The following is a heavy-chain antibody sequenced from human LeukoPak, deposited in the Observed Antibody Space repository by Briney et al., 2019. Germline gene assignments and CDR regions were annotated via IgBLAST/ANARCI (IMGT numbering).Heavy chain of an antibody. CDR1: GFIFSGYS. J-gene: IGHJ1*01. V-gene: IGHV3-21*01. CDR3: AREPSGGYCSSSSCSRYFQH. Sequence: GGSLRLSCAASGFIFSGYSMNWVRQAPGKGLEWVSSISASDTYINYADSLKGRFTISRDNAKNSLYPQMNSLRAEDTAVYYCAREPSGGYCSSSSCSRYFQHWGQGTLVTVSS. CDR2: ISASDTYI. D-gene: IGHD2-2*01.